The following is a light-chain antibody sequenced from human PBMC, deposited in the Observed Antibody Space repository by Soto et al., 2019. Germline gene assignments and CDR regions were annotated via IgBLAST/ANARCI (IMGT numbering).Light chain of an antibody. V-gene: IGLV2-14*01. CDR1: SSDVGGYHY. CDR2: EVS. Sequence: QSALTQPASASGSPGQSITISCTGTSSDVGGYHYVSWYQQHPGKAPKLMIYEVSNRPAGVSTRFSGSKSGNTASLTISGLQAEDEADYYCSSYTSSSPLVFGGGTKLTVL. CDR3: SSYTSSSPLV. J-gene: IGLJ2*01.